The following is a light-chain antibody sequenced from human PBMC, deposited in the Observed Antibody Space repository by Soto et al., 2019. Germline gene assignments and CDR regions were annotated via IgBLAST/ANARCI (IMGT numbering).Light chain of an antibody. Sequence: EIVLAQAPGTLSLSPGERATLSCRASQSISTSYLVWYQQKPGQPPRLLIYATSTRATGIPDRFSGSGSGTDFTLTISRLEPEDFAVYYCQHYGTSHTFGGGTKVEIK. CDR2: ATS. J-gene: IGKJ4*01. CDR1: QSISTSY. V-gene: IGKV3-20*01. CDR3: QHYGTSHT.